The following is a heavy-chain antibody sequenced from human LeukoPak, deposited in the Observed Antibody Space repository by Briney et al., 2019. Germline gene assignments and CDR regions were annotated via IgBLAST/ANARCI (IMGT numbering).Heavy chain of an antibody. D-gene: IGHD6-13*01. J-gene: IGHJ5*02. Sequence: SETLSLTCTVSGGSISSGDYYWSWIRQPPGKGLEWIGYIYYSGSTYYNPSLKSRVTISVDTSKNQFSLKLSSVTAADTAVYYCAKLGLLNWFDPSGQGTLVTVSS. CDR2: IYYSGST. V-gene: IGHV4-30-4*08. CDR3: AKLGLLNWFDP. CDR1: GGSISSGDYY.